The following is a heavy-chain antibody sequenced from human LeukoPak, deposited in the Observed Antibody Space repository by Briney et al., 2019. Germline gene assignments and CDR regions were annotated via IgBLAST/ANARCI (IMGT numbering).Heavy chain of an antibody. V-gene: IGHV4-4*02. CDR2: IYHSGST. CDR3: ARVSWFPGTSYYYMDV. D-gene: IGHD1-1*01. J-gene: IGHJ6*03. Sequence: SGTLSLTCAVSGGSISSSNWWSWVRQPPGKGLEWIGEIYHSGSTNYNPSLKSRVTISVDTSKNQFSLKLSSVTAADTAVYYCARVSWFPGTSYYYMDVWGKGTTVTVSS. CDR1: GGSISSSNW.